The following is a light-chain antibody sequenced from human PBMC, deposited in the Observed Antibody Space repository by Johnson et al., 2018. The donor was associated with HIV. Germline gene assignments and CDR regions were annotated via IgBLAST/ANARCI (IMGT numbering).Light chain of an antibody. CDR3: GTWDSSLGAWV. Sequence: QSMLTQPPSVSAAPGQKVTISCSGSSSNIGNNYVSWYQQLQGTAPKLLIYENNKRPSGIPDRFSGSKSGTSATLGITGLQTGDEADYYCGTWDSSLGAWVFGTGTKVTVL. CDR1: SSNIGNNY. J-gene: IGLJ1*01. V-gene: IGLV1-51*02. CDR2: ENN.